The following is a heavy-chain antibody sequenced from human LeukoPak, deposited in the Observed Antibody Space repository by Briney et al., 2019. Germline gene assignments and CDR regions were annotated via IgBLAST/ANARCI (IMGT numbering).Heavy chain of an antibody. CDR1: GFTFSSYS. J-gene: IGHJ6*02. CDR3: AIEAGIAVAGYYYYYGMDV. V-gene: IGHV3-21*01. D-gene: IGHD6-19*01. CDR2: ISSSSSYI. Sequence: GGSLRLSCAASGFTFSSYSMNWVRQAPGKGLEWVSSISSSSSYIYYADSVKGRFTISRDNSKNTLYLQMNSLRAEDTAVYYCAIEAGIAVAGYYYYYGMDVWGQGTTVTVSS.